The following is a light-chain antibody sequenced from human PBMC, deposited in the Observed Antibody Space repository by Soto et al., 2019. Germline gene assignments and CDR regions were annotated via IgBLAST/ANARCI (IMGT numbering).Light chain of an antibody. CDR1: SSDVGGYNY. CDR2: DVS. V-gene: IGLV2-14*01. Sequence: QSALTQPASVSGSPGQSITISCTGTSSDVGGYNYVSWYQQHPGKAPKLMIYDVSNRPSGVSSRFSGCKSGNTASLTISGLQAADEADYYCSSYTSSSTYVFGIGTKLTVL. CDR3: SSYTSSSTYV. J-gene: IGLJ1*01.